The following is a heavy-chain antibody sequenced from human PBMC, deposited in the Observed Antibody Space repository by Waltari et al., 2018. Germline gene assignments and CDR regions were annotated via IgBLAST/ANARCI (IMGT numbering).Heavy chain of an antibody. CDR3: ASQASGALPFFDY. CDR1: GGSISSSSYY. V-gene: IGHV4-39*07. D-gene: IGHD1-26*01. CDR2: IYYSGST. J-gene: IGHJ4*02. Sequence: QLQLQESGPGLVKPSETLSLTCTVSGGSISSSSYYWGWIRQPPGKGLEWIGSIYYSGSTYYNPSLKSRVTISVDTSKNQFSLKLSSVTAADTAVYYCASQASGALPFFDYWGQGTLVTVSS.